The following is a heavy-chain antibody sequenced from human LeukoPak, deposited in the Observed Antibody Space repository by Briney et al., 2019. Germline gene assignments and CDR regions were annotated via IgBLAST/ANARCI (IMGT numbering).Heavy chain of an antibody. CDR2: ISYDGSNK. CDR3: AKDSSSWSSYGMDV. CDR1: GFTFSSYG. D-gene: IGHD6-13*01. V-gene: IGHV3-30*18. J-gene: IGHJ6*02. Sequence: GGSLRLSCAASGFTFSSYGMHWVRQAPGKGLEWVAVISYDGSNKYYADSVKGRFTISRDNSKNTLYLQMDSLRAEDTAAYYCAKDSSSWSSYGMDVWGQGTTVTVSS.